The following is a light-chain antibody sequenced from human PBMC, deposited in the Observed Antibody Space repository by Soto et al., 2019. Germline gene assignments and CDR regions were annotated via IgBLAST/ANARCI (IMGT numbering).Light chain of an antibody. CDR1: QSVSSNY. V-gene: IGKV3-20*01. J-gene: IGKJ1*01. CDR3: QQYCTAPGT. Sequence: EIVLTQSPGTLSLSPGERATLSCRASQSVSSNYLAWYQQRTGQAPRLLIYAGSNRARGIPDRFGGTGSRTDLTSTIRKLEPEDLAVYECQQYCTAPGTFGQGNKVEI. CDR2: AGS.